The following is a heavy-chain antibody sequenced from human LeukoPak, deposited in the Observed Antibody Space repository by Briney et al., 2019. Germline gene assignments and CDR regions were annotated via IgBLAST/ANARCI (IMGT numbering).Heavy chain of an antibody. Sequence: ASVKVSCKASGYTFTGYYMHWVRQAPGQGLEWMGWINPNSGGTNYAQKFQGRVTMTRDTSISTAYMGLSRLRSDDTAVYYCARDAGSGSQLADAFDIWGQGTMVTVSS. CDR3: ARDAGSGSQLADAFDI. J-gene: IGHJ3*02. D-gene: IGHD3-10*01. V-gene: IGHV1-2*02. CDR1: GYTFTGYY. CDR2: INPNSGGT.